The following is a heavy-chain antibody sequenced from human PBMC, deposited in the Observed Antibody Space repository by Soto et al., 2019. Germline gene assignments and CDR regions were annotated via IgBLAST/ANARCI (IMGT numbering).Heavy chain of an antibody. V-gene: IGHV2-5*02. CDR2: IYWDDDK. CDR3: AHIVVAGLGYYFDY. J-gene: IGHJ4*02. Sequence: QITLKESGPTLVKPTQTLTLTCTFSGFSLSSTRMAVGWIRQPPGKALEWLALIYWDDDKRYSPFLKSRLTISNYTPXTQVVLTMSNMDPVDTARYYCAHIVVAGLGYYFDYWGQGTLVTVSS. D-gene: IGHD6-19*01. CDR1: GFSLSSTRMA.